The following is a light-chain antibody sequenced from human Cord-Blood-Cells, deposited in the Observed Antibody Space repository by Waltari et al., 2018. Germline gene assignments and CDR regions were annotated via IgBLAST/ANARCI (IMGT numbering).Light chain of an antibody. Sequence: IWMSQSPSLLSASTGDRVTISCRMSQGISNYLAWYQQKPGKVPKLLIYAASTLQSGVPARFSGSGSGTDFTLTISSLQPEDVATYYCQKYNSAPFTFGPGTKVDIK. V-gene: IGKV1-27*01. CDR2: AAS. CDR1: QGISNY. J-gene: IGKJ3*01. CDR3: QKYNSAPFT.